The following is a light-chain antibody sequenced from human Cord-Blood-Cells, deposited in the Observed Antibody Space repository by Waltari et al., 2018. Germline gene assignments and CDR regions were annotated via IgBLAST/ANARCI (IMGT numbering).Light chain of an antibody. CDR2: RNN. Sequence: QSVLTQPPSASGTPGQRVTISCSGRSSNIGSNYVSWYQQLPGTAPKLLIYRNNPRPSGVPDRFSGSKSGTSASLAISGLRSEDEADYYCAAWDDSLSGRVFGGGTKLTVL. CDR1: SSNIGSNY. J-gene: IGLJ3*02. CDR3: AAWDDSLSGRV. V-gene: IGLV1-47*01.